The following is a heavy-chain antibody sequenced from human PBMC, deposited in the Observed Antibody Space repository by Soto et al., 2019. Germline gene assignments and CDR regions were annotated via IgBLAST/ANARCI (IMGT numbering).Heavy chain of an antibody. V-gene: IGHV1-69*04. CDR1: GGTLSNNI. CDR3: VRDSPIGSTYSGYDGIDY. CDR2: IIPLLDIA. D-gene: IGHD5-12*01. J-gene: IGHJ4*02. Sequence: SVKLSCKASGGTLSNNIITWVRQAPGQGLEWMGRIIPLLDIANYAQKFQGRVTITADKSTGTAYMELNSLRSEDTAVYYCVRDSPIGSTYSGYDGIDYWGQGTLVTVSS.